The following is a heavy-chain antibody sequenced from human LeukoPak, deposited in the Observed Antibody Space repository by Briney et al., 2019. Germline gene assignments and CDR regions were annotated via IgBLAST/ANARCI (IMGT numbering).Heavy chain of an antibody. CDR2: IIPIFGTA. V-gene: IGHV1-69*05. Sequence: ASVKVSCKASGGTFSSYAISWVRQAPGQGLEWMGGIIPIFGTANYAQKFQGRVTITTDESTSTAYMELSSLRSEDTAVYYCARGPSPVGATNFDYWGQGTLVTVSS. J-gene: IGHJ4*02. CDR1: GGTFSSYA. CDR3: ARGPSPVGATNFDY. D-gene: IGHD1-26*01.